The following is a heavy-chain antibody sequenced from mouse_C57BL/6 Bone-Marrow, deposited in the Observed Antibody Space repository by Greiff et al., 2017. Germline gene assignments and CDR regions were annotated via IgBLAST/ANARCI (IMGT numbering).Heavy chain of an antibody. CDR2: IDPSDSYT. V-gene: IGHV1-69*01. CDR1: GYTFTSYW. J-gene: IGHJ3*02. Sequence: QVQLQQSGAELVMPGASVKLSCKASGYTFTSYWMHWVKQRPGQGLEWIGEIDPSDSYTNYNQKFKSKSTLTVDKSSSTAYMQLSSLTSEDSAVYYCARGGSNYDLWGQGTLVTVSA. D-gene: IGHD2-5*01. CDR3: ARGGSNYDL.